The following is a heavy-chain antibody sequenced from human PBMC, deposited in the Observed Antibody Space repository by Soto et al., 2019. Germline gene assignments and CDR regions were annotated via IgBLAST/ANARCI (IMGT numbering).Heavy chain of an antibody. Sequence: GGSLRLSCAACGVSFSKYGMHWVRQAPGKGLEWVAAISYDGSNKYYADSVRGRLAISRDNSKNTQYLPMNSLRAEDTAVYYCAKDTEWLLSGDAVDIWGVGTMVTVSS. D-gene: IGHD3-3*01. CDR2: ISYDGSNK. V-gene: IGHV3-30*18. CDR1: GVSFSKYG. J-gene: IGHJ3*02. CDR3: AKDTEWLLSGDAVDI.